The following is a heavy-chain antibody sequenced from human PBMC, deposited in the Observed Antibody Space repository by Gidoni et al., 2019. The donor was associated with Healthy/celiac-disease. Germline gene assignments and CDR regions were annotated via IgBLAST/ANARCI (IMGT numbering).Heavy chain of an antibody. V-gene: IGHV4-61*02. CDR3: ARDPIEGSPYYDSRGGYFDY. CDR2: IYTRGST. CDR1: GDSISSGSYY. Sequence: QVQLQESGPGLVKPSQTLSLTCTGPGDSISSGSYYWSCIRQPAGKGLEWIGRIYTRGSTNYNPSLKSRVTISVDTSKNQFSLKLSSVTAADTAVYYCARDPIEGSPYYDSRGGYFDYWGQGTLVTVSS. J-gene: IGHJ4*02. D-gene: IGHD3-22*01.